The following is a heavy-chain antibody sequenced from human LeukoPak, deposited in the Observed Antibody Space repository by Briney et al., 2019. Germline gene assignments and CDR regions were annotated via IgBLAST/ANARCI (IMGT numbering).Heavy chain of an antibody. D-gene: IGHD5-24*01. CDR2: IYPGDSHT. V-gene: IGHV5-51*01. CDR1: GYSFTSYW. Sequence: GESLKISCKGSGYSFTSYWIGWVRQMPGKGLEWMGIIYPGDSHTRYNPSFQGQVTISADKSISTAYLQWGSLKASDTAVYYCARRMGMTYFDYWGQGTLVTVSS. J-gene: IGHJ4*02. CDR3: ARRMGMTYFDY.